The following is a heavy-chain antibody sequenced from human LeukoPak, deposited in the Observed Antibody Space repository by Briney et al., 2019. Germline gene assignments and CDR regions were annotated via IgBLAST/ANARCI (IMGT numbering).Heavy chain of an antibody. Sequence: SETLSLTCTVSGGSISSSSYYWGWIRQPPGKGLEWIGSIYYSGSTYYNPSLKSRVTISVDTSKNQFSLKLSSVTAADTAVYYCARDSIAAAGIPFDYWGQGTLVTVSS. V-gene: IGHV4-39*02. D-gene: IGHD6-13*01. CDR2: IYYSGST. J-gene: IGHJ4*02. CDR3: ARDSIAAAGIPFDY. CDR1: GGSISSSSYY.